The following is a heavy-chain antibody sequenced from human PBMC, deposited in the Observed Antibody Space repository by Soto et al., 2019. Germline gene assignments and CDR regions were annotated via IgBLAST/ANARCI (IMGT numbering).Heavy chain of an antibody. CDR2: INHSGST. V-gene: IGHV4-34*01. CDR3: ARAGRYSSSPAHYYGMDV. CDR1: GGSFSGYY. D-gene: IGHD6-6*01. J-gene: IGHJ6*02. Sequence: SETLSLTXAVYGGSFSGYYWSWIRQPPGKGLEWIGEINHSGSTNYNPSLKSRVTISVDTSKNQFSLKLSSVTAADTAVYYCARAGRYSSSPAHYYGMDVWGQGTTVTVSS.